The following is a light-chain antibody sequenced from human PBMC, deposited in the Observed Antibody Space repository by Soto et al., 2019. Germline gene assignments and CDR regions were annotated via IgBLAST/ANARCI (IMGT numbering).Light chain of an antibody. Sequence: QLVLTQSSSASASLGSSVKLTCTLSSGHSSYIFAWHQQQPGKAPRYLMKLEGSGSYNKGSGVPDRFSGSSSGADRYLTISNLQFEDEADYYCETWDSNTRMFGGGTKLTVL. J-gene: IGLJ3*02. CDR1: SGHSSYI. V-gene: IGLV4-60*02. CDR2: LEGSGSY. CDR3: ETWDSNTRM.